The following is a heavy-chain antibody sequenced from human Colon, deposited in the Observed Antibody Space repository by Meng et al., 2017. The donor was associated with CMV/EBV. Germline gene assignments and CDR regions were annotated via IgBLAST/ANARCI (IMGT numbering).Heavy chain of an antibody. CDR1: GFTFSNYY. Sequence: GGSLRLSCAASGFTFSNYYMTWVRQAPGKGLEWVASITTFSAGGAVYYADSVKGVFTISRDNAKKSLYLQMSSLGADDTAIYYCTRLGTIVTGFDYWGQGTLVTVSS. J-gene: IGHJ4*02. CDR2: ITTFSAGGAV. D-gene: IGHD4/OR15-4a*01. CDR3: TRLGTIVTGFDY. V-gene: IGHV3-69-1*02.